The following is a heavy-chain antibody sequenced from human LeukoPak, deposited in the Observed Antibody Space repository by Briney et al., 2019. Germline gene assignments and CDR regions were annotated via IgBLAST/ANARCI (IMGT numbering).Heavy chain of an antibody. CDR2: INSDGSST. Sequence: GGSLRLSCAASGFTFSSYWMHWVRQAPWKGLVWVSRINSDGSSTSYADSVKGRFTISRDNAKNTLYLQMNSLRAEDTAVYYCARDLVYSSPGFDYWGQGTLVTVSA. V-gene: IGHV3-74*01. J-gene: IGHJ4*02. D-gene: IGHD6-19*01. CDR1: GFTFSSYW. CDR3: ARDLVYSSPGFDY.